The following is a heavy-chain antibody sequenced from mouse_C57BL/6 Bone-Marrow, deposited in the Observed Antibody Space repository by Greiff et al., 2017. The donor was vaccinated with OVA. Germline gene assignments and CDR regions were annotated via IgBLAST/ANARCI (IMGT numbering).Heavy chain of an antibody. CDR2: IDPSDSYT. V-gene: IGHV1-50*01. Sequence: VKLQQPGAELVKPGASVKLSCKASGYTFTSYWMQWVKQRPGQGLEWIGEIDPSDSYTNYNQKFKGKATLTVDTSSSTAYMQLSSLTSEDSAVYYCARFYYYGSWYFDVWGTGTTVTVSS. D-gene: IGHD1-1*01. CDR1: GYTFTSYW. CDR3: ARFYYYGSWYFDV. J-gene: IGHJ1*03.